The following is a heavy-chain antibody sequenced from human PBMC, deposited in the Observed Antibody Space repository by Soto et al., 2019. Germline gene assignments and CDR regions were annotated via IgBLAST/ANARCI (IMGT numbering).Heavy chain of an antibody. J-gene: IGHJ4*02. D-gene: IGHD3-22*01. Sequence: PSETLSLTCTVSCGSISSYYWSWIRQPPGKGLEWIGYIYYSGSTNYNPSLKSRVTISVDTSKNQFSLKLSSVTAADTAVYYCARDNGRENYYDSSGYWYYFDYWGQGTLVTVSS. CDR3: ARDNGRENYYDSSGYWYYFDY. V-gene: IGHV4-59*01. CDR2: IYYSGST. CDR1: CGSISSYY.